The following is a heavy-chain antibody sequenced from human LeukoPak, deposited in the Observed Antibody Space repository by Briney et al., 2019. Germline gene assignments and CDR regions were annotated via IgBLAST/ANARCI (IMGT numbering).Heavy chain of an antibody. CDR1: GFTFSYYG. V-gene: IGHV3-23*01. CDR3: TKGRYYNKDAFDV. Sequence: PGGSLRLSCAASGFTFSYYGMSWVRQAPEKGLEWVSGISDNAATTDYADSVKGRFTISRDNSKTTLYLHMSTLRAEDSAIYYFTKGRYYNKDAFDVWGQGTMVTVSS. CDR2: ISDNAATT. J-gene: IGHJ3*01. D-gene: IGHD1-26*01.